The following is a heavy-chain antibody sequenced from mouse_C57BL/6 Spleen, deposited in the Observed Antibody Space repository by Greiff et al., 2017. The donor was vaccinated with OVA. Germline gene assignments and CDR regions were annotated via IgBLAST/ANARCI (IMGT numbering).Heavy chain of an antibody. V-gene: IGHV1-53*01. D-gene: IGHD1-1*01. J-gene: IGHJ4*01. CDR1: GYTFTSYW. CDR2: INPSNGGT. Sequence: QVQLQQPGTELVKPGASVKLSCKASGYTFTSYWMHWVKQRPGQGLEWIGNINPSNGGTNYNEKFKSKATLTVDKSSSTAYMQLSSLTSEDSAVYYCARGGTTVVATGNYAMDYWGQGTSVTVSS. CDR3: ARGGTTVVATGNYAMDY.